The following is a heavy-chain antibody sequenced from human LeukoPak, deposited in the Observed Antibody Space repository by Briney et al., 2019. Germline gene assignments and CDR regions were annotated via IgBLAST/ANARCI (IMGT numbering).Heavy chain of an antibody. V-gene: IGHV4-59*08. CDR3: ARQSGQQLVWVY. CDR2: IYYSGST. D-gene: IGHD6-13*01. Sequence: SETLSLTCTVSGGSISSYYWSWIRQPPGKGLEWIGYIYYSGSTNYNPSLKSRVTISVDTSKNQFSLKLSSVTAADTAVYYCARQSGQQLVWVYWGQGTLVTVSS. J-gene: IGHJ4*02. CDR1: GGSISSYY.